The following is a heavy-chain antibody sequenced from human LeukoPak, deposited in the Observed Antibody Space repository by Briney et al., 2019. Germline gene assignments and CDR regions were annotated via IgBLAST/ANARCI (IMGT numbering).Heavy chain of an antibody. CDR1: GFTFSRFG. J-gene: IGHJ4*02. CDR2: IWFDGSNK. CDR3: AKERDNLGSYDY. V-gene: IGHV3-33*03. Sequence: PGRSLRLSCAASGFTFSRFGMHWVRQAPGKGLEWVAAIWFDGSNKYYRDSVKGRFTISRDNSRNTLYLQMSSLRAEDTAVYYCAKERDNLGSYDYRGQGTLVTVSS. D-gene: IGHD1-26*01.